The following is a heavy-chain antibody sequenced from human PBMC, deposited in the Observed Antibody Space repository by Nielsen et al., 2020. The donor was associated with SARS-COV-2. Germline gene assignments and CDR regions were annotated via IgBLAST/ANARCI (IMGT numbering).Heavy chain of an antibody. Sequence: SVKVSCKASGFTFTNSAVQWVRQTRGQRLEWIGWIVVGSGNTNYAQKFQERLTISRDMSTSTAYMELSSLRSEDTAVYYCAADNMITFEWGQGTLVTVSS. D-gene: IGHD3-16*01. CDR3: AADNMITFE. V-gene: IGHV1-58*01. J-gene: IGHJ4*02. CDR1: GFTFTNSA. CDR2: IVVGSGNT.